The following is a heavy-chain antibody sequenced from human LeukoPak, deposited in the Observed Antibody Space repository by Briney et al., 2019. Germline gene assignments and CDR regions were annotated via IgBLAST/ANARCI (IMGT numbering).Heavy chain of an antibody. Sequence: GGSLRLSCAASGFTFNGYSMNWVRQAPGKGLEWVSSISTSSSYIYYADSVKGRFTISRNNPKNSLYLQMNSLRAEDTAVYYCARNRGDPSYFDYWGQGTLVTVSS. V-gene: IGHV3-21*01. J-gene: IGHJ4*02. CDR1: GFTFNGYS. D-gene: IGHD4-17*01. CDR2: ISTSSSYI. CDR3: ARNRGDPSYFDY.